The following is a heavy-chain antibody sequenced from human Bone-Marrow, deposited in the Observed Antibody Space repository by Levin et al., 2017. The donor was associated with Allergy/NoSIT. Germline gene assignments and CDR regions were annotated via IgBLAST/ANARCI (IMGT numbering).Heavy chain of an antibody. D-gene: IGHD3-22*01. CDR2: ISSSSSTI. Sequence: GESLKISCAASGFTFSTYTMNWVRQAPGKGLEWVSHISSSSSTIYYADSVKGRFTIFRDNAENSLYLQMNSLRAEDTAVYYCARRYYDSSGYSGFHFDSWGQGTLVTVSS. V-gene: IGHV3-48*01. J-gene: IGHJ4*02. CDR1: GFTFSTYT. CDR3: ARRYYDSSGYSGFHFDS.